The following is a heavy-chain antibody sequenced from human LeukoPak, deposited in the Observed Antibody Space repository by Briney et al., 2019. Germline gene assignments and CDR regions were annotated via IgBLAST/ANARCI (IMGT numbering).Heavy chain of an antibody. Sequence: GGSLRLSCAASGFPFSSYGMHWVRQAPGKGLEWVAVIPYDGKNEDYADSVKGRFTISRDNPKNTLYLQMNSLRAEDTALYYCAKDWGNYFDSRGTYLMSSYMDVWGKGTTVTVSS. D-gene: IGHD3-22*01. CDR2: IPYDGKNE. V-gene: IGHV3-30*18. J-gene: IGHJ6*03. CDR1: GFPFSSYG. CDR3: AKDWGNYFDSRGTYLMSSYMDV.